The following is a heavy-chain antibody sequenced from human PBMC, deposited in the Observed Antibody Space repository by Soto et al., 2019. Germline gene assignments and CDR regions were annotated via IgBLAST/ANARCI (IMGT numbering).Heavy chain of an antibody. D-gene: IGHD1-26*01. CDR3: ARSGSYGGGYFDY. CDR1: GGSIRSSNW. Sequence: PSETLSLTCAVSGGSIRSSNWWSWVRQPPGKGLEWIGEIYHSGSTNYNPSLKSRVTISVDKSKNQFSLKLSSVTAADTAVYYCARSGSYGGGYFDYWGQGTLVTVSS. V-gene: IGHV4-4*02. CDR2: IYHSGST. J-gene: IGHJ4*02.